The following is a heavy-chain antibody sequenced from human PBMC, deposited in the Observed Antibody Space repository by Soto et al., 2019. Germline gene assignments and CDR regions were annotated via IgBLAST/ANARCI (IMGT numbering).Heavy chain of an antibody. J-gene: IGHJ4*02. CDR3: AIKEPQAFDE. Sequence: SHSLCCATSGFTLSSYSMNWVRQAPGKGLEWVSSISSSSSYIYYADSVKGRFTISRDNAKNSLYLQMNSLRAEDTAVDYCAIKEPQAFDEWGKGNLVTV. CDR2: ISSSSSYI. V-gene: IGHV3-21*01. CDR1: GFTLSSYS.